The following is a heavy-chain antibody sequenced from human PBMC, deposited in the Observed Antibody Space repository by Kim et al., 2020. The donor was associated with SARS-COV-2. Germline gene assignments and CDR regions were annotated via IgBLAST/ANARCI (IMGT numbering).Heavy chain of an antibody. CDR2: INAGNGNT. D-gene: IGHD6-6*01. Sequence: ASVKVSCKASGYTFTSYAMHWVRQAPGQRLEWMGWINAGNGNTKYSQKFQGRVTITRDTSASTAYMELSSLRSEDTAVYYCARDFTISSSPKPYYFDYWGQGTLVTVSS. V-gene: IGHV1-3*01. J-gene: IGHJ4*02. CDR3: ARDFTISSSPKPYYFDY. CDR1: GYTFTSYA.